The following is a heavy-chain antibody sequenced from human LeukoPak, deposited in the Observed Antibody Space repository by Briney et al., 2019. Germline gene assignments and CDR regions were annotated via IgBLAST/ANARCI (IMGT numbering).Heavy chain of an antibody. CDR3: AGDGYNSRRFFDY. CDR1: GYTFTGYY. Sequence: GASVKVSCKASGYTFTGYYMHWVRQAPGQGLEWMGWINPNSGGTNYAQKFQGRVTMTRDTSISTAYMELSRLRSDDTAVYFCAGDGYNSRRFFDYWGQGTLVTVSS. D-gene: IGHD5-24*01. J-gene: IGHJ4*02. V-gene: IGHV1-2*02. CDR2: INPNSGGT.